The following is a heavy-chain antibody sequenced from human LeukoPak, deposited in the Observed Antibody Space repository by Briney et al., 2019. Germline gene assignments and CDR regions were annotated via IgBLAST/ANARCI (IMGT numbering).Heavy chain of an antibody. V-gene: IGHV3-9*01. Sequence: GRSLRLSCAASGFTFDDYAMHWVRQAPGKGLEWVSGISWNSGSIGYADSVKGRFTISRDNAKNSLYLQMNSLRAEDTALYYCARVGQLTPYYYYYMDVWGKGTTVTVSS. CDR3: ARVGQLTPYYYYYMDV. CDR2: ISWNSGSI. J-gene: IGHJ6*03. CDR1: GFTFDDYA. D-gene: IGHD6-13*01.